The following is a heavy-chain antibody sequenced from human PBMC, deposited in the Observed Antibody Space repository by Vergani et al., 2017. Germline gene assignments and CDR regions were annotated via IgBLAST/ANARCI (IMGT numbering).Heavy chain of an antibody. J-gene: IGHJ4*02. Sequence: QVQLVQSGAEVKKPGSSVKVSCKASGGTFSSYAISWVRQAPGQGLEWMGGIIPIFGTANYAQKFQGRVMITADESTSTAYMELSSLRSEDTAVYYCARGQRAVLRYFDWLLPYWGQGTLVTVSS. V-gene: IGHV1-69*01. CDR1: GGTFSSYA. CDR3: ARGQRAVLRYFDWLLPY. D-gene: IGHD3-9*01. CDR2: IIPIFGTA.